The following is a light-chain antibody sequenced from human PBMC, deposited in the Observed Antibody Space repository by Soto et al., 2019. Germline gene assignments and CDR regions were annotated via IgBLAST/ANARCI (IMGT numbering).Light chain of an antibody. J-gene: IGKJ1*01. CDR2: KAS. CDR3: QQYNGYWT. V-gene: IGKV1-5*03. Sequence: DIPMTQSPSTLSASVGDRVTITCRASQSISNWLAWYQQKPGKAPKLLIYKASGLENGVPSRFSGSGSGTEFTLTISSLQPDDFATYYCQQYNGYWTFGQGTKVEIK. CDR1: QSISNW.